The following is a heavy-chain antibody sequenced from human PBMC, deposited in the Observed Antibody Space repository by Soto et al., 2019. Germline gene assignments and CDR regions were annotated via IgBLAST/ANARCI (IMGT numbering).Heavy chain of an antibody. CDR3: AIRSERYDISRFDP. CDR1: GFTFSSYA. J-gene: IGHJ5*02. Sequence: GGSLRLSCAASGFTFSSYAMSWVRQAPGKGLEWVSAISGSGGSTYYADSVKGRFTISRDNSKNTLYLQMNSLRAEDTAVYYCAIRSERYDISRFDPWGQGTLVTVSS. CDR2: ISGSGGST. V-gene: IGHV3-23*01. D-gene: IGHD3-9*01.